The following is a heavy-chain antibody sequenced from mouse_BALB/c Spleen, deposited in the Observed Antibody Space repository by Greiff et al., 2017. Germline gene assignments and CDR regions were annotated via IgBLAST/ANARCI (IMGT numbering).Heavy chain of an antibody. D-gene: IGHD1-1*02. CDR2: ISTYYGDA. V-gene: IGHV1S137*01. Sequence: QVQLKESGAELVRPGVSVKISCKGSGYTFTDYAMHWVKQSHAKSLEWIGVISTYYGDASYNQKFKGKATMTVDKSSSTAYMELARLTSEDSAIYYCARGVYGPAWFAYWGQGTLVTVSS. J-gene: IGHJ3*01. CDR1: GYTFTDYA. CDR3: ARGVYGPAWFAY.